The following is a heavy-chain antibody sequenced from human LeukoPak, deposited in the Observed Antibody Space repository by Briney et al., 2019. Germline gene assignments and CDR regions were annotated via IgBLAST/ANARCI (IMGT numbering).Heavy chain of an antibody. J-gene: IGHJ4*02. CDR1: GGSISSSSYY. V-gene: IGHV4-39*01. CDR2: IYYSGST. CDR3: ARFDSGYDIAADY. Sequence: SETLSLTCTVSGGSISSSSYYWGWIRQPPGKGLEWIGSIYYSGSTYYNPSLKSRVTISVDTSKNQFSLKLSSVTAADTAVYYCARFDSGYDIAADYWGQGTLVTVSS. D-gene: IGHD5-12*01.